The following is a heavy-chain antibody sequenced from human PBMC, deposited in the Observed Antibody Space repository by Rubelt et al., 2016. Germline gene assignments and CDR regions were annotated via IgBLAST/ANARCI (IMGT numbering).Heavy chain of an antibody. J-gene: IGHJ6*02. CDR2: ISYDGSNK. CDR1: GFTFSSYA. V-gene: IGHV3-30*14. CDR3: AREGIAAVGGGDYYFYAMDV. D-gene: IGHD6-13*01. Sequence: VQLVESGGGLVQPGGSLKLSCAASGFTFSSYAMHWVRQAPGKGLEWVAVISYDGSNKYYADSVKGRFTISRDNSKNTVYLQMNSLRAEDTAVYYCAREGIAAVGGGDYYFYAMDVWGQGTTVTVSS.